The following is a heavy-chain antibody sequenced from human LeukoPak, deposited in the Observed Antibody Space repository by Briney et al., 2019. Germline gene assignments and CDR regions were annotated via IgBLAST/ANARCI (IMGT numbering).Heavy chain of an antibody. J-gene: IGHJ4*02. CDR3: ARRLPNRSDY. V-gene: IGHV4-39*01. D-gene: IGHD1-14*01. CDR1: GGSISSSRYY. Sequence: PSETLSLTCTVSGGSISSSRYYWGWIRQPPGKGLEWIGSNYYGGSTYYNPSLKSRVTISEDTSKNQFSLKLSSVTAADTAVYYCARRLPNRSDYWGQGTLVTVSS. CDR2: NYYGGST.